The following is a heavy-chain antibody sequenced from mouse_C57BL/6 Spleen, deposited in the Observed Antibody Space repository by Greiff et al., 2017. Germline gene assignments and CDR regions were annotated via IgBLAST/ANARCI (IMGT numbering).Heavy chain of an antibody. V-gene: IGHV1-81*01. CDR1: GYTFTSYG. CDR3: ARWGAVVAPLDY. Sequence: QVQLHQPGAELVKPGASVKLSCKASGYTFTSYGISWVKQRTGQGLEWIGEIYPRSGNTYYNEKFKGKATLTADKSSSTAYMELRSLTSEDSAVYFCARWGAVVAPLDYWGQGTTLTVSS. D-gene: IGHD1-1*01. CDR2: IYPRSGNT. J-gene: IGHJ2*01.